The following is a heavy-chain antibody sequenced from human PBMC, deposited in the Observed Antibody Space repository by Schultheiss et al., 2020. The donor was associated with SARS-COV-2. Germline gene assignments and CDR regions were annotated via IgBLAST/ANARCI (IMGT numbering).Heavy chain of an antibody. V-gene: IGHV1-18*01. CDR2: ISAYNGNT. D-gene: IGHD5-24*01. CDR3: ARGGDKEMATIPDAFDI. J-gene: IGHJ3*02. Sequence: ASVKVSCKASGYTFTSYGISWVRQAPGQGLEWMGWISAYNGNTNYAQKLQGRVTMTTDTSTSTAYMELRSLRSDDTAVYYCARGGDKEMATIPDAFDIWGQGTMVTVSS. CDR1: GYTFTSYG.